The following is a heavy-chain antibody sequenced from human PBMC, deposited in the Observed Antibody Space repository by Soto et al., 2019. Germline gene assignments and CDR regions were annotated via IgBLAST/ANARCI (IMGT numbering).Heavy chain of an antibody. CDR2: IYYSGST. V-gene: IGHV4-39*01. CDR3: ARHKNWRSAFDI. Sequence: QLQLQESGPGLVKPSETLSLTCTVCGGSISSSSYYWGWIRQPPGKGLEWIGSIYYSGSTYYNPSLKSRVTISVDTSKNQFSLKLSSVTAADTAVYYCARHKNWRSAFDIWGQGTMVTVSS. J-gene: IGHJ3*02. D-gene: IGHD1-1*01. CDR1: GGSISSSSYY.